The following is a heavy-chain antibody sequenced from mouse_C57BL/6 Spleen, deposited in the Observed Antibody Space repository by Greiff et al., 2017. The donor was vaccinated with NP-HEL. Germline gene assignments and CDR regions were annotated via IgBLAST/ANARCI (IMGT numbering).Heavy chain of an antibody. Sequence: QVQLQQSGAELARPGASVKLSCKASGYTFTSYGISWVKQRTGQGLEWIGEIYPRSGNTYYNEKFKGKATLTADKSSSTAYMELRSLTSEDSAVYFWAPTYGSSYERVWYFDVWGTGTTVTVSS. J-gene: IGHJ1*03. CDR2: IYPRSGNT. V-gene: IGHV1-81*01. D-gene: IGHD1-1*01. CDR1: GYTFTSYG. CDR3: APTYGSSYERVWYFDV.